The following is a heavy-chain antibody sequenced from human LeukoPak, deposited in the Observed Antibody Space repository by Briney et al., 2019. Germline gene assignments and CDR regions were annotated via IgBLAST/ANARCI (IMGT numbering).Heavy chain of an antibody. CDR2: MYFSGST. D-gene: IGHD1-26*01. J-gene: IGHJ4*02. Sequence: SETLSLTCTVSGGSVSSSFYYWGWIRPPPGKGLEWIGSMYFSGSTHYNPSLKSRATISVDTSKNQLSLNLSSVTAADTAVYYCANAASFSVDYWGQGTLVTVSS. CDR3: ANAASFSVDY. V-gene: IGHV4-39*01. CDR1: GGSVSSSFYY.